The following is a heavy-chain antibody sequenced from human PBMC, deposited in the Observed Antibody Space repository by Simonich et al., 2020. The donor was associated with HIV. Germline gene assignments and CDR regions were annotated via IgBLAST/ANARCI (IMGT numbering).Heavy chain of an antibody. V-gene: IGHV3-33*01. CDR2: IWYDGSKT. CDR3: ARQPPSPSGSSSWPIDY. CDR1: GFIFANFG. Sequence: QVQLVESGGGVVQPGRSLRLSCATSGFIFANFGMHWVRQAPGKGLEWAAVIWYDGSKTYYADSVKGRFPISRDTSKNTLFLRMNSLRAEDTAVYYCARQPPSPSGSSSWPIDYWGQGTLVTVSS. J-gene: IGHJ4*02. D-gene: IGHD6-13*01.